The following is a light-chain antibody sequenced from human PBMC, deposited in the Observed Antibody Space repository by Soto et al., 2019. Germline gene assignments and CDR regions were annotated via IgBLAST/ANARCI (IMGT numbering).Light chain of an antibody. CDR2: DAS. Sequence: DVQMTQSPSSLSASVGDRVTITCQASQDISNYLNWYQQKPGKAPKLLIYDASNLETGVPSRFTGSGSGTDFTFTISSLQPEDIATYYCQQFDNFLTFGGGTKVELK. CDR1: QDISNY. CDR3: QQFDNFLT. J-gene: IGKJ4*01. V-gene: IGKV1-33*01.